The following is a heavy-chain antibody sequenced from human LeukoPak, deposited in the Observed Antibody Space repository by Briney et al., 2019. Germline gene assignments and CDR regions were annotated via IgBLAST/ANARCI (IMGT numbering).Heavy chain of an antibody. CDR3: AKKRDSRESLYFFDY. J-gene: IGHJ4*02. CDR2: ISGSGSST. V-gene: IGHV3-23*01. CDR1: GFTFNTYG. Sequence: PGGSLRLSCAASGFTFNTYGMTWVRQAPGKGLEWVSAISGSGSSTYYADSVQGRFTISRDNSKNTLSLQMNSLRAEDTAVYYCAKKRDSRESLYFFDYWGQGTLVIVSS. D-gene: IGHD2-15*01.